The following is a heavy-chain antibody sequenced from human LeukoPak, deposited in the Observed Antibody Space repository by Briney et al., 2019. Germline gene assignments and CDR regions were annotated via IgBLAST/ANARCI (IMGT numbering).Heavy chain of an antibody. Sequence: SETLSLTCTVSGGSISSGGYYWSWIRQPPGKGLEWIGEINHSGSTNYNPSLKSRVTISVDTSKNQFSLKLSSVTAADTAVYFCARHNGGWSPFDFWGRGTLVTVSS. CDR2: INHSGST. D-gene: IGHD6-19*01. CDR1: GGSISSGGYY. V-gene: IGHV4-39*01. J-gene: IGHJ4*02. CDR3: ARHNGGWSPFDF.